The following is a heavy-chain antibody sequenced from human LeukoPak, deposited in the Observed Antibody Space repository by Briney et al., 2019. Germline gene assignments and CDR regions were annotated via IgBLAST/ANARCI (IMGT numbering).Heavy chain of an antibody. CDR1: GGSFSGYY. CDR2: INHSGST. D-gene: IGHD3-9*01. J-gene: IGHJ5*02. V-gene: IGHV4-34*01. CDR3: ARGYDILTGYRFDP. Sequence: SETLSLTCAVYGGSFSGYYWSWIRQPPGKGLEWTGEINHSGSTNYNPSLKSRVTISVDTSKNQFSLKLSSVTAADTAVYYCARGYDILTGYRFDPWGQGTLVTVSS.